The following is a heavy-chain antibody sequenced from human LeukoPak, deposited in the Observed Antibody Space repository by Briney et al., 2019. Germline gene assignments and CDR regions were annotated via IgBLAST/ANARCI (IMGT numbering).Heavy chain of an antibody. CDR2: INPNSGGT. D-gene: IGHD3-10*01. Sequence: ASVKVSCKASGYTFTDYYMHWVPQAPGHGLEWMGWINPNSGGTNYAQKFQGRVTMTRDTSISTAYLELSRLRSDDTAVYYCARDAKIGITILYWGQGTLVTVSS. J-gene: IGHJ4*02. V-gene: IGHV1-2*02. CDR1: GYTFTDYY. CDR3: ARDAKIGITILY.